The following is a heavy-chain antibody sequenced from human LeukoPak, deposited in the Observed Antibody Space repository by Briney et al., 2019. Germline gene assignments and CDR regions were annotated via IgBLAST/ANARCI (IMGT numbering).Heavy chain of an antibody. CDR1: GFIFSSYA. D-gene: IGHD6-13*01. J-gene: IGHJ4*02. Sequence: GGSLRLSCAASGFIFSSYAMSWVRQAPGKGLAWVSAISGSGGGTYYADSVKGRFTISRDNSKNTLYLQMNSLRAEDTAVYYCATRGAYSSSRSLRYWGQGTLVTVSS. V-gene: IGHV3-23*01. CDR2: ISGSGGGT. CDR3: ATRGAYSSSRSLRY.